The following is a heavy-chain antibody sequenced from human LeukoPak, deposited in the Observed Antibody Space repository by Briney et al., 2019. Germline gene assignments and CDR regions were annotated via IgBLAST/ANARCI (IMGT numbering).Heavy chain of an antibody. CDR2: INEDGSET. Sequence: PGGSLRLSCAASGFTFSDTWMTWVRQTPGKGLERVANINEDGSETYYVDSVRGRFSISIDNAKSSMYLEMNSLRAEDTAVYFCVRDRGWQQFDYWGQGTLVTVSS. D-gene: IGHD5-24*01. CDR1: GFTFSDTW. V-gene: IGHV3-7*01. J-gene: IGHJ4*02. CDR3: VRDRGWQQFDY.